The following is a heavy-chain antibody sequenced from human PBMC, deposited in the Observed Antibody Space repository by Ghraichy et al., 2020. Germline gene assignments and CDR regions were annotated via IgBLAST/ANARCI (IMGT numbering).Heavy chain of an antibody. CDR1: GGSFSGYY. Sequence: SETLSLTCAVYGGSFSGYYWSWIRQPPGKGLEWIGEINHSGSTNYNPSLKSRVTISVDTSKNQFSLKLSSVTAADTAVYYCARGMGFLEWLSSRQYYYYYMDVWGKGTTVTVSS. CDR3: ARGMGFLEWLSSRQYYYYYMDV. J-gene: IGHJ6*03. CDR2: INHSGST. V-gene: IGHV4-34*01. D-gene: IGHD3-3*01.